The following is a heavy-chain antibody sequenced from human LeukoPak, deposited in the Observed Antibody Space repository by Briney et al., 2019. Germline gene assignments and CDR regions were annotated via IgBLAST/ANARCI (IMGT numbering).Heavy chain of an antibody. CDR3: ARGTRSSSSPLDY. J-gene: IGHJ4*02. CDR1: GVTFSNYV. V-gene: IGHV3-33*01. CDR2: IWYDGSNK. Sequence: GRSLRLSCAASGVTFSNYVMHWVRQAPGKGLEWVAVIWYDGSNKYYADSVRGRFTISRDNSKKKLYTQMTSLTPDDTAAYYCARGTRSSSSPLDYWGQGTLVTVSS. D-gene: IGHD6-6*01.